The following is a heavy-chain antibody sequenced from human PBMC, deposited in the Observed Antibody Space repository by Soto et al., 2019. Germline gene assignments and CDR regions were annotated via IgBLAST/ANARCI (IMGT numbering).Heavy chain of an antibody. J-gene: IGHJ2*01. D-gene: IGHD2-8*02. V-gene: IGHV1-18*01. CDR1: GYTFTSYV. Sequence: QVQLVQSGGEVKKPGASVKVPCKASGYTFTSYVISWVRQAPGQGLEWMGGISVYSGNTNYAQKFQERVIMTTDTSTSTAYKELRSLRSDDTAVYYCARQRGPLVAVPLRDWHFDLLGRGTLVSVSS. CDR3: ARQRGPLVAVPLRDWHFDL. CDR2: ISVYSGNT.